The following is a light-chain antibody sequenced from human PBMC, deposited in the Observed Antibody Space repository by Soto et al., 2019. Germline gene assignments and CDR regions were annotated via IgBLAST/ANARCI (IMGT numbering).Light chain of an antibody. J-gene: IGKJ4*01. Sequence: IQMPQSPSTLSGSVGDRVTITCRASQTISSWLAWYQQKPGKAPKLLIYKASTLKSGVPSRFSGSRSGTEFTLTISSLQPDDFATYYCQQYNSYSPLTFGGGTMADVK. CDR1: QTISSW. V-gene: IGKV1-5*03. CDR2: KAS. CDR3: QQYNSYSPLT.